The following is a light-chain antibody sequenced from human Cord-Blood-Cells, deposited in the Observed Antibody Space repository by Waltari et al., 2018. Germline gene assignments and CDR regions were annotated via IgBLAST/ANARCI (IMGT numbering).Light chain of an antibody. CDR3: QQSYSTPLS. CDR2: AAS. J-gene: IGKJ2*03. Sequence: DIQMTPSPSSLSASVGARVTTTCRASQSISSYLNRYQQKPGKAPKHLLYAASSFRSGVPSRFSGSGSETEFTLTSSSLQPEVFATDYCQQSYSTPLSFGQRTKLEI. CDR1: QSISSY. V-gene: IGKV1-39*01.